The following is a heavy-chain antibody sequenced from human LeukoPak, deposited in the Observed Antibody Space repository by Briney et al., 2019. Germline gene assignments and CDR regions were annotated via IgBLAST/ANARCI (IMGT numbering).Heavy chain of an antibody. CDR2: IDWSGEAS. D-gene: IGHD2-15*01. V-gene: IGHV3-20*04. CDR1: GFNNADYG. J-gene: IGHJ4*02. CDR3: ARDLSATWYSLAY. Sequence: PVGSLRLSCVGAGFNNADYGMSWVRHAPGKGLEWVSGIDWSGEASEYADSVKGRFTISRDNAKNSPYLQMNTLRPEDTGLYYSARDLSATWYSLAYWGQGTLVTVSS.